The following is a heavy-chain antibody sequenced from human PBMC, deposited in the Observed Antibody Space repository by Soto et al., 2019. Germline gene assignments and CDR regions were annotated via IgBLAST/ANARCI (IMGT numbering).Heavy chain of an antibody. CDR1: GGTFSSYT. Sequence: QVQLVQSGAEVKKPGSSVKVSCKASGGTFSSYTISWVRQAPGQGLEWMGRIIPILGIANYAQKFQGRVTITAGKSTSTAYMELSSLRSEDTAVYYCAIAAAGIVEYLSGWFDPWGRGTLVTVSS. V-gene: IGHV1-69*02. CDR2: IIPILGIA. D-gene: IGHD6-13*01. CDR3: AIAAAGIVEYLSGWFDP. J-gene: IGHJ5*02.